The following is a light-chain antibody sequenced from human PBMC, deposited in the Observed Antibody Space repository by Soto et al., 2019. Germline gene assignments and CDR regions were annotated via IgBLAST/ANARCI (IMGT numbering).Light chain of an antibody. CDR1: QTITSSF. CDR2: AAS. V-gene: IGKV3-20*01. Sequence: EIVLTQSPGTLSLSPGDRASLPCRASQTITSSFLAWYQQKPGQAPRLLISAASSRATGIPDRFSGSGSETDFTLTISRLEPEDFAVYFCQQYGSSPPTFGQGTKV. CDR3: QQYGSSPPT. J-gene: IGKJ1*01.